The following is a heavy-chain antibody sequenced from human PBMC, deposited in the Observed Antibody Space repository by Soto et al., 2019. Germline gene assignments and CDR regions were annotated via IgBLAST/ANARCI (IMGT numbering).Heavy chain of an antibody. CDR3: ARTENWIPDIYFDY. V-gene: IGHV3-30-3*01. J-gene: IGHJ4*02. D-gene: IGHD1-1*01. CDR1: GFTFRSYA. CDR2: ISYDGSNK. Sequence: SLRLSCAASGFTFRSYAVHWVRQAPGKGLEWVAVISYDGSNKYYADSVQGRFTISRDNSKNTLYLQMNSLRAEDTAVYYCARTENWIPDIYFDYWGQGTLVTVLL.